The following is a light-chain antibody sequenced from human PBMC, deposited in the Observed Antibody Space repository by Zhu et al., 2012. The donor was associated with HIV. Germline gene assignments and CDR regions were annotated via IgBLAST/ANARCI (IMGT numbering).Light chain of an antibody. J-gene: IGKJ5*01. CDR3: QQYLTLIT. CDR1: QSVSSTY. Sequence: EIVLTQSPGTLSLPPGERATLSCRASQSVSSTYLAWYQQKPGQAPRLLIFGASNRATGIPDRFSGSGSGTDFTLTISRLEPEDSAVYYCQQYLTLITFGQGTRVEIK. V-gene: IGKV3-20*01. CDR2: GAS.